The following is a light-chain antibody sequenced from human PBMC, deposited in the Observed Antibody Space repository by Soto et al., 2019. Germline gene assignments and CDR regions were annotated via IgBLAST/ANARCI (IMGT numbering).Light chain of an antibody. CDR1: QSISSW. CDR3: QQYNSYQWT. CDR2: KES. V-gene: IGKV1-5*03. J-gene: IGKJ1*01. Sequence: DIQMTQSPSTLSASVGDRVTITCRASQSISSWLAWYQQKPGKDPKLLIYKESSLESGVPSRFSGSGSGTEFTLTISSLQTDDFATYYCQQYNSYQWTFGQGSKVDI.